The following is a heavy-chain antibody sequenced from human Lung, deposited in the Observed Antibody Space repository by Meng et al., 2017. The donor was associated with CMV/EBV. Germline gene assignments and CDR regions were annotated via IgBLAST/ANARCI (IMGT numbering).Heavy chain of an antibody. CDR1: GFTFSSYS. CDR3: ARDDYGSGSYYNGAWFDP. V-gene: IGHV3-21*01. J-gene: IGHJ5*02. CDR2: ISSSSSYI. D-gene: IGHD3-10*01. Sequence: GGSLRLXCAASGFTFSSYSMNWVRQAPGKGPEWVSSISSSSSYIYYADSVKGRFTISRDNAKNSLYLQMNSLRAEDTAVYYCARDDYGSGSYYNGAWFDPWGQGTLVTV.